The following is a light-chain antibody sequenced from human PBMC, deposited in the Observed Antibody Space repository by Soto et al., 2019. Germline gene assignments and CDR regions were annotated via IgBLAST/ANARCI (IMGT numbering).Light chain of an antibody. V-gene: IGKV1-5*03. CDR2: KAS. Sequence: DIQMTQSPSTLSGSVGDRVTITCRASQTISSWVAWYQQKPGKAPKLLIYKASTLKSGVPSRFSGSGSGTEFTLTISSLQPDDFATYYCQHYNRYSEAFGQGTKV. CDR1: QTISSW. J-gene: IGKJ1*01. CDR3: QHYNRYSEA.